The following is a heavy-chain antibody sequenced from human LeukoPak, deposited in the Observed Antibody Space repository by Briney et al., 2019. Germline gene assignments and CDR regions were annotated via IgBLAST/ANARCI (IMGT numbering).Heavy chain of an antibody. CDR1: GGSIRNYY. CDR3: ARRESSGFFDY. CDR2: VSNSGNT. J-gene: IGHJ4*02. D-gene: IGHD6-19*01. Sequence: PSETLSLTCSVSGGSIRNYYWTWIRQPPGKGLEWIGHVSNSGNTKYNPSLNSRVTISLDTSKNQFSLNLSSVTAADTAVYYCARRESSGFFDYWGQGTLVTVSS. V-gene: IGHV4-59*08.